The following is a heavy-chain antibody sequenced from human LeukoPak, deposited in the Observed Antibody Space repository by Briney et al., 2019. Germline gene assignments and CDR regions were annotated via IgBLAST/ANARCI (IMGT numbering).Heavy chain of an antibody. CDR2: IIPIFGTA. CDR3: ARDLEQYDFWSGPSGY. Sequence: ASVKVSCKASGGTFSSYAISWVRQAPGQGLEWMGGIIPIFGTANYAQKFQGRVTITADESTSTAYMELSSLRSEDTAVYYCARDLEQYDFWSGPSGYWGQGTLVTVSS. D-gene: IGHD3-3*01. V-gene: IGHV1-69*13. CDR1: GGTFSSYA. J-gene: IGHJ4*02.